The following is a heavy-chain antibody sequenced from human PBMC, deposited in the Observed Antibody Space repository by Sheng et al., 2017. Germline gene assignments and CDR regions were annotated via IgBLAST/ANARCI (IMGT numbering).Heavy chain of an antibody. V-gene: IGHV4-34*01. D-gene: IGHD3-16*02. CDR3: ARGYPYIWGSYQGSWFDP. CDR1: GGSFSGYY. CDR2: INHSGST. Sequence: QVQLQQWGAGLLKPSETLSLTCAVYGGSFSGYYWSWIRQPPGKGLEWIGEINHSGSTNYNPSLKSRVTISVDTSKNQFSLKLSSVTAADTAVYYCARGYPYIWGSYQGSWFDPWGQGTLVTVSS. J-gene: IGHJ5*02.